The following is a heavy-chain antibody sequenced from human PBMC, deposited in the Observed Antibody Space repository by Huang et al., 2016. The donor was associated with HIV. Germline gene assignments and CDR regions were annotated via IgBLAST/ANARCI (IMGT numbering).Heavy chain of an antibody. CDR2: IRYDGNNY. Sequence: QVQLVESGGGVVQPGGSLRLSCTASGFTFGSFGMHWVRQAPGKGLEWVAFIRYDGNNYYYADCVRGRFTISRDNSKDTLYLQMNRLRPDDSAVYYCAKDLTYTFGRHFDYWGRGTLVTVSS. CDR3: AKDLTYTFGRHFDY. V-gene: IGHV3-30*02. D-gene: IGHD3-3*01. J-gene: IGHJ4*02. CDR1: GFTFGSFG.